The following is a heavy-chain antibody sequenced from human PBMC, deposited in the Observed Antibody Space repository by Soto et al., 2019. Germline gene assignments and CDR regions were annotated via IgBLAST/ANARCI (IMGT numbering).Heavy chain of an antibody. V-gene: IGHV4-31*03. D-gene: IGHD2-2*01. Sequence: QVQLQESGPGLVQPSQTLSLTCTVSGGSISSGGYYWSWIRQHPGKGLEWVGYIYYSGSTYYNPSLRSRVTISVVTSKIQFSLKLSSVTAADTAVYYCARVPGYCSSTSCPPYYYYGMDVWGQGTTVTVSS. CDR2: IYYSGST. CDR3: ARVPGYCSSTSCPPYYYYGMDV. J-gene: IGHJ6*02. CDR1: GGSISSGGYY.